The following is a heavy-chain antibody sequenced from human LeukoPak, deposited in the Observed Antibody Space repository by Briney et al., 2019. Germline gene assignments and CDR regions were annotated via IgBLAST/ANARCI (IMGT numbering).Heavy chain of an antibody. CDR1: EFTFSSYG. V-gene: IGHV3-30*18. D-gene: IGHD1-26*01. J-gene: IGHJ5*02. Sequence: GGSLRLSCAASEFTFSSYGMHWVRQAPGKGLEWVAVISYDGSNKYYADSVKGRFTISRDNSKNTLYLQMNSLRAEDTAVYYCAKVYSGSYARWFDPWGQGTLVTVSS. CDR3: AKVYSGSYARWFDP. CDR2: ISYDGSNK.